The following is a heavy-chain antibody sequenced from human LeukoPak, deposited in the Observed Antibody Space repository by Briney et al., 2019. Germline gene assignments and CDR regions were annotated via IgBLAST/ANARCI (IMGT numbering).Heavy chain of an antibody. Sequence: ASVKVSCKASGYNFTSYYMHWVRQAPGQGLEWMGIINPSGGSTSYAQKFQGRVTMTRDTSTSTVYMELSSLRSEDTAVYYCARVHQYSSSWYPRDWYFDLWGRGTLVTVSS. D-gene: IGHD6-13*01. J-gene: IGHJ2*01. CDR1: GYNFTSYY. CDR3: ARVHQYSSSWYPRDWYFDL. V-gene: IGHV1-46*01. CDR2: INPSGGST.